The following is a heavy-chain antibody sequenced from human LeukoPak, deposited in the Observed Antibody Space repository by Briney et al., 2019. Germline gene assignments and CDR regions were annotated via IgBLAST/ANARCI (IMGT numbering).Heavy chain of an antibody. J-gene: IGHJ4*02. Sequence: PGGSLRLSCAASGFTFSSYGMHWVRQAPGKGLEWVAVISYDGSNKYYADSVKGRFTISRDNSKNTLYLQMNSLGAEDTAVYYCAKDGPPYYDILTGYSPRRGYFDYWGQGTLVTVSS. CDR2: ISYDGSNK. CDR1: GFTFSSYG. CDR3: AKDGPPYYDILTGYSPRRGYFDY. D-gene: IGHD3-9*01. V-gene: IGHV3-30*18.